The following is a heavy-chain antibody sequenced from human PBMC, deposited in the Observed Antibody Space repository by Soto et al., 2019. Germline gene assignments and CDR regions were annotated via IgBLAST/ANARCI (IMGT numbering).Heavy chain of an antibody. J-gene: IGHJ5*02. V-gene: IGHV5-51*01. D-gene: IGHD2-8*01. CDR3: ARGYCTTTVCDPWFDP. CDR2: IYPGDSDT. Sequence: GESLKISCTGFGYAFTSYWIAWVRQMPGKGLEWMGIIYPGDSDTRYSPSFQGQVTISVDKSISTAYLQWSTLKASDTAMYYCARGYCTTTVCDPWFDPWGQGTLVTVSS. CDR1: GYAFTSYW.